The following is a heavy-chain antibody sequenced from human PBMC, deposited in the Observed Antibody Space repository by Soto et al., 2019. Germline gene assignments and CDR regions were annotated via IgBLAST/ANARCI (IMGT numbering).Heavy chain of an antibody. CDR3: ARIGPPEPSKDIGLYNYYYGMDV. D-gene: IGHD2-15*01. Sequence: ASVKVSCKASGYTFTSYDINWVRQAPGQGLEWMGGMNPNFGKTDYAQKFQGRVTMTTDESTSTAYMELSSLRSEDTAVYYCARIGPPEPSKDIGLYNYYYGMDVWGQGTTVTVSS. CDR2: MNPNFGKT. CDR1: GYTFTSYD. J-gene: IGHJ6*02. V-gene: IGHV1-8*01.